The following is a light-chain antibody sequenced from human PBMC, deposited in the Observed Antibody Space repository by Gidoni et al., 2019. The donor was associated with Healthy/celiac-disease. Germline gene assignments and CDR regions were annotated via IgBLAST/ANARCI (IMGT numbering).Light chain of an antibody. CDR2: YDS. CDR3: QVWDSSSDHVV. J-gene: IGLJ2*01. V-gene: IGLV3-21*04. CDR1: NIGSKS. Sequence: SYVLTQPPPVPVAPGKTARITCGGNNIGSKSVHWYQQKPGQAPVLVIYYDSDRPSGIPERFSGSNSGNTATLTISRVEAGDEADYYCQVWDSSSDHVVFGGGTKLTVL.